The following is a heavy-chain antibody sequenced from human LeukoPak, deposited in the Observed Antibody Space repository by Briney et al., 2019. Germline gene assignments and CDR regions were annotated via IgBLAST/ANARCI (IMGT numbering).Heavy chain of an antibody. CDR2: SNPSGGSS. D-gene: IGHD2-15*01. V-gene: IGHV1-46*01. CDR3: ATGSVTSVTPLHY. Sequence: GASVKVSCKASGYTFTSYYMHWVRQAPGQGLEWMGISNPSGGSSNYAQKFQGRVTITRDTSTSTVYMELSSLRSEDTAVYYCATGSVTSVTPLHYWGQGTLVTVSS. CDR1: GYTFTSYY. J-gene: IGHJ4*02.